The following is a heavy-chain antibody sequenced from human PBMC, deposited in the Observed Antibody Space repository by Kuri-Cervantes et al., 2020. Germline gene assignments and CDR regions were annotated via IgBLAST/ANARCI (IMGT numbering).Heavy chain of an antibody. Sequence: GGSLRLSCAASGFTFSSYTMNWVRQAPGKGLEWVSSISSSTRYIYYADSVKGRFTISRDNAKNSLYLQMNSLRAEDTALYYCAGNKYTYGDFVGYWGQGTLVTVSS. CDR1: GFTFSSYT. CDR2: ISSSTRYI. D-gene: IGHD4-17*01. J-gene: IGHJ4*02. CDR3: AGNKYTYGDFVGY. V-gene: IGHV3-21*04.